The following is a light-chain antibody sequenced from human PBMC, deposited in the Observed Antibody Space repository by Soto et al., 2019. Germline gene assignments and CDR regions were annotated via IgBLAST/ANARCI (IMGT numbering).Light chain of an antibody. CDR1: QAISIY. CDR2: AAT. V-gene: IGKV1-27*01. Sequence: DIQMTQSPSSLSASVGDRVTITCRASQAISIYLAWYQQKPGKVPELLIYAATTLQSGVPSRFSGSGSWTEFTLTISSLQPEDVATYYCQKYNSAPLTFGPGTKVDIK. CDR3: QKYNSAPLT. J-gene: IGKJ3*01.